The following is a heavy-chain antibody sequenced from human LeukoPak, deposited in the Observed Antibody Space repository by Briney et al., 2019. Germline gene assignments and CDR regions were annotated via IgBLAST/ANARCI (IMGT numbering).Heavy chain of an antibody. J-gene: IGHJ4*02. V-gene: IGHV3-49*04. Sequence: PXGSLRLSCSASGFTFGDYGLTWVRQAPGKGLEWIGFIRIQGYGGTTEYAACVKGRFTVSRDDFKSIAYLQMNSLKTEDTAVYYCARSGPHYHDSSTYDYWGQGALVTVSS. CDR3: ARSGPHYHDSSTYDY. D-gene: IGHD3-22*01. CDR1: GFTFGDYG. CDR2: IRIQGYGGTT.